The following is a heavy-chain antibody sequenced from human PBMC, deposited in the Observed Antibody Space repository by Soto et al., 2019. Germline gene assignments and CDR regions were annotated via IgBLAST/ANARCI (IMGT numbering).Heavy chain of an antibody. V-gene: IGHV4-31*03. CDR1: GGSISSGGYY. CDR2: IYYSGST. J-gene: IGHJ4*02. Sequence: QVQLQESGPGLVKPSQTLSLTCTVSGGSISSGGYYWSWIRQHPGKGLEWIGYIYYSGSTYYNPSLKSRVTISVDTSKNQFSLKLSSVTAADTAVYYCARGNIVVVPAAKATFDYWGQGTLVTVSS. CDR3: ARGNIVVVPAAKATFDY. D-gene: IGHD2-2*01.